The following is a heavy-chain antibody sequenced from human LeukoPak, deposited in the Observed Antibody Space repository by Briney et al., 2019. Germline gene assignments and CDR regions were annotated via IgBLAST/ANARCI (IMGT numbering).Heavy chain of an antibody. CDR2: ISWNSGSI. J-gene: IGHJ4*02. D-gene: IGHD4-23*01. Sequence: GRSLRLSCAASGFTFDDYAMHWVRQAPGKGLEWVSGISWNSGSIGYADSVKGRFTISRDNAKNSLYLQMNSLRAEDTALYYCAKDSTRQYGGSSGLFDYWGQGTLVTVSS. CDR1: GFTFDDYA. CDR3: AKDSTRQYGGSSGLFDY. V-gene: IGHV3-9*01.